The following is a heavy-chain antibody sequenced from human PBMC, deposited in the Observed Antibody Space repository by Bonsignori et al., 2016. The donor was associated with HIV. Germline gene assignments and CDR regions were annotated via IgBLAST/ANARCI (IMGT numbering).Heavy chain of an antibody. CDR3: ARSRYYDSSGYSFGGVTDV. V-gene: IGHV3-66*01. CDR2: IYSGGST. CDR1: GFTVSSNY. Sequence: GGSLRLSCAASGFTVSSNYMSWVRQAPGKGLEWVSVIYSGGSTYYADSVKGRFTISRDNSKNTLYLQMNSLRAEDTAVYYCARSRYYDSSGYSFGGVTDVWGKGTTVTVSS. J-gene: IGHJ6*04. D-gene: IGHD3-22*01.